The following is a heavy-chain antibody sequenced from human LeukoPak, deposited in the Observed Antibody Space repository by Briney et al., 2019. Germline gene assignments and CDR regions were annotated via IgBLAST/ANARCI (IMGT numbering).Heavy chain of an antibody. CDR3: ARVSADVWGSYRSSFDY. V-gene: IGHV4-38-2*02. D-gene: IGHD3-16*02. Sequence: SETLSLTCTVSGYSISSGYYWGWIRQPPGKGLEWIGSIYHSGSTYYNPSLKSRVTISVDTSKNQFSLKLSSVTAADTAVYYCARVSADVWGSYRSSFDYWGQGTLVTVSS. CDR2: IYHSGST. CDR1: GYSISSGYY. J-gene: IGHJ4*02.